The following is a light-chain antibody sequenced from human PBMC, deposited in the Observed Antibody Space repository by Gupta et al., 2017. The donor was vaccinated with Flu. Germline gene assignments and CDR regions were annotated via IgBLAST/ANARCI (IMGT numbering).Light chain of an antibody. CDR2: GVS. J-gene: IGKJ4*01. CDR1: LGISGN. CDR3: QQYTTWPLT. Sequence: PATLSMSPGEGATLSCRASLGISGNLAWFQQVPCQAPRLLIYGVSTRATGIPARFSGSRSGTEFTLTISSLQSEHFAVYYCQQYTTWPLTFGGGTKVELK. V-gene: IGKV3-15*01.